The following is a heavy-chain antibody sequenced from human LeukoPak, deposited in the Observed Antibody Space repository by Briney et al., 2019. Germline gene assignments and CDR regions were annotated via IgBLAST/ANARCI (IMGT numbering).Heavy chain of an antibody. CDR3: ARVVREWSSRRYFDY. Sequence: SETLSLTCAVYGGSFSGYYWSWIRQPPGKGLEWIREINHSGSTNYNPSLKSRVTISVDTSKNQFSLKLSSVTAADTAVYYCARVVREWSSRRYFDYWGQGTLVTVSS. J-gene: IGHJ4*02. CDR2: INHSGST. V-gene: IGHV4-34*01. D-gene: IGHD6-13*01. CDR1: GGSFSGYY.